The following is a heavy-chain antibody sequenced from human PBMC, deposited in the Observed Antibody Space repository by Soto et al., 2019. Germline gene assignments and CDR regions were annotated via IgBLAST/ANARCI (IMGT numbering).Heavy chain of an antibody. Sequence: EVQLLESGGGLVQPGESLRLSCAASGFTFSSYALTWVRQAPGKGLERVSAISNNGGSTYYADSVKGRLTVSRDNSKNTLYLQMNSLRAEDTAVYYCAKCYIAGPTGWFDPWGQGTLVTVSS. CDR3: AKCYIAGPTGWFDP. CDR1: GFTFSSYA. V-gene: IGHV3-23*01. CDR2: ISNNGGST. D-gene: IGHD6-13*01. J-gene: IGHJ5*02.